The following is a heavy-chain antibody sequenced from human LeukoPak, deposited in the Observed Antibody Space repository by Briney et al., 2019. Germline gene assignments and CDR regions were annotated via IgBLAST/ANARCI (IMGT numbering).Heavy chain of an antibody. CDR2: IKQDGSEK. V-gene: IGHV3-7*01. D-gene: IGHD2-21*01. Sequence: GGSLRLSCAASGFTFSNFWMHWVRQAPGKGLEWVANIKQDGSEKYYVDSVKGRFTISRDNAKNSLYLQMNSLRAEDTAVYYCARIGEGGDPYFDYWGQGTLVTVSS. CDR3: ARIGEGGDPYFDY. J-gene: IGHJ4*02. CDR1: GFTFSNFW.